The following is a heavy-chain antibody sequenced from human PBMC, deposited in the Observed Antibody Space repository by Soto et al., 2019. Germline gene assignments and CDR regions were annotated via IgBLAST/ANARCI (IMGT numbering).Heavy chain of an antibody. CDR3: TTSVEVVVTHFDY. V-gene: IGHV3-15*01. J-gene: IGHJ4*02. D-gene: IGHD3-22*01. Sequence: GGSLRLSCAASGFTFTNAWMSWVRQAPGKGLEWVGRIKSKTDGGTADFAAPVKGRFSISRDDSKNTLYLQMNSLKTEDTAIYYCTTSVEVVVTHFDYWGQGT. CDR1: GFTFTNAW. CDR2: IKSKTDGGTA.